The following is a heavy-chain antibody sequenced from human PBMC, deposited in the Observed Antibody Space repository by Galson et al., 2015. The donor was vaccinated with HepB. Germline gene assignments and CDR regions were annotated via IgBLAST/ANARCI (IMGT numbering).Heavy chain of an antibody. V-gene: IGHV1-18*04. J-gene: IGHJ5*01. Sequence: SVKVSCKASGYSFISYGISWVRQARGQGLEWMGWISVFSGNTSYAQNFQGRVIMTTDTSTTTAYMELRSLRYDDTAMYYCVRDGRDDVFVRGVVRRYNWFDSWGQGTLVTVSS. D-gene: IGHD3-9*01. CDR3: VRDGRDDVFVRGVVRRYNWFDS. CDR1: GYSFISYG. CDR2: ISVFSGNT.